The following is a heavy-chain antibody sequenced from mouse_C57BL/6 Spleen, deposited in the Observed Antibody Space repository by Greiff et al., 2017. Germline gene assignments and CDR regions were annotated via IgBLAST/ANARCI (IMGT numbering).Heavy chain of an antibody. J-gene: IGHJ1*03. CDR2: ISYDGSN. CDR1: GYSITSGYY. CDR3: ARVGREEYFDV. Sequence: EVKLVESGPGLVKPSQSLSLTCSVTGYSITSGYYWNWIRQFPGNKLEWMGYISYDGSNNYNPSLKNRISITRDTSKNQFFLKLNSVTTEDTATYCCARVGREEYFDVWGTGTTVTVSS. V-gene: IGHV3-6*01. D-gene: IGHD4-1*01.